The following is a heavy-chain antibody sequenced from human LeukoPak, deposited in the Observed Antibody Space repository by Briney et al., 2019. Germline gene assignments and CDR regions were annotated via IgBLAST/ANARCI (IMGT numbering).Heavy chain of an antibody. CDR2: INHSGST. V-gene: IGHV4-34*01. CDR1: GGSFSGYY. Sequence: MASETLSLTCAVYGGSFSGYYWSWIRQPPGKGLEWIGEINHSGSTNYNPSLKSRVTISVDTSKNQFSLKLSSVTAADTAVYYCARDRDGYNLDWGQGTLVTVSS. J-gene: IGHJ4*02. D-gene: IGHD5-24*01. CDR3: ARDRDGYNLD.